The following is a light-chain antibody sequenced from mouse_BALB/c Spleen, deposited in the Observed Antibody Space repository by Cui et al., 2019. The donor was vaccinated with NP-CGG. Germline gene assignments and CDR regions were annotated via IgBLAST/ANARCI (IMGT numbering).Light chain of an antibody. CDR1: TGAVTTTNY. Sequence: QAVVTQESALPTSPGETVTLTCRSSTGAVTTTNYPNWVQENPDHLFTGLIGGTNNRVPGVPARFSGSLIGDKAALTTTGAQTEDEAIYFCALWYSNHWVFGGGTKLTVL. CDR2: GTN. CDR3: ALWYSNHWV. V-gene: IGLV1*01. J-gene: IGLJ1*01.